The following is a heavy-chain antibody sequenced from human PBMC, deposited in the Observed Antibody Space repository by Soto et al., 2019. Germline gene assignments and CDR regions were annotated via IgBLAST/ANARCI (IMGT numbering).Heavy chain of an antibody. CDR1: GGSISGGGYY. CDR3: ARVLRGVIIGVVWFDP. J-gene: IGHJ5*02. Sequence: SETLSLTCTVSGGSISGGGYYWSWIRQHPGKGLEWIGYIYYSGSTYYNPSLKSRVTISVDTSKNQFSLKLSSVTAADTAVYYCARVLRGVIIGVVWFDPWGQGTLVTVSS. V-gene: IGHV4-31*03. CDR2: IYYSGST. D-gene: IGHD3-10*01.